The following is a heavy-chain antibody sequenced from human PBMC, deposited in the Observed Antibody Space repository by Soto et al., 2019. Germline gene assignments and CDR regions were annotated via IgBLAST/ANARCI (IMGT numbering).Heavy chain of an antibody. CDR1: GGSISSRSYY. J-gene: IGHJ6*02. CDR2: MYYSGST. D-gene: IGHD4-17*01. CDR3: AADTVTLYYYYYGMDV. V-gene: IGHV4-39*01. Sequence: SETLSLTCTVFGGSISSRSYYWGWIRQPPGKGLEWIGSMYYSGSTYYNPSLKSRVTISVDTSKNQFSLKLSSVTAADTAVYYCAADTVTLYYYYYGMDVWGQGTTVTVSS.